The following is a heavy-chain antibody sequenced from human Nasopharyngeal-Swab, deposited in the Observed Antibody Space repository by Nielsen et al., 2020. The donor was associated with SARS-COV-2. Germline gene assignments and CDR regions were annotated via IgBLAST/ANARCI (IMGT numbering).Heavy chain of an antibody. CDR2: IYPSDSDT. D-gene: IGHD2-21*02. CDR1: GYSFNNNW. Sequence: GGSLRLSCRASGYSFNNNWIGWVRQMPGKGLEFMGIIYPSDSDTRYSPPFQGQVTISADKSITTAYLQWSSLKASDTAMYYCARLPPNCGGDCYFDYWGQGTPVTVFS. V-gene: IGHV5-51*01. CDR3: ARLPPNCGGDCYFDY. J-gene: IGHJ4*02.